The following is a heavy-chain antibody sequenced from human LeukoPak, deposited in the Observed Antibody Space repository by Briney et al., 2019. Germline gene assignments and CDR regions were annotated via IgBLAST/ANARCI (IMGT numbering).Heavy chain of an antibody. J-gene: IGHJ4*02. V-gene: IGHV1-18*01. D-gene: IGHD1-26*01. CDR2: ISAYNGNT. CDR3: ARDLKRTVGATTASDY. CDR1: GYTFTSYG. Sequence: ASVKVPCKASGYTFTSYGISWVRQAPGQGLEWMGWISAYNGNTNYAQKFQGRVTMTTDTSTSTGYMELRSLRSDDTAVYYCARDLKRTVGATTASDYWGQGTLVTVSS.